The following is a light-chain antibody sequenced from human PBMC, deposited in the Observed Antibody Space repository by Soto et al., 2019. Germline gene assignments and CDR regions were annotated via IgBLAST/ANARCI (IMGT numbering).Light chain of an antibody. V-gene: IGKV1-5*01. Sequence: DIQMTQSPSTLSASVGDRVTITCRASQSMNDWLAWYQQKPGKAPKVLIYDASSLQSGVPSRFSGSGSGTEFTLTIDSLQPDDVATCSCPQYNAFSLTFGQGTQVE. CDR1: QSMNDW. CDR2: DAS. CDR3: PQYNAFSLT. J-gene: IGKJ1*01.